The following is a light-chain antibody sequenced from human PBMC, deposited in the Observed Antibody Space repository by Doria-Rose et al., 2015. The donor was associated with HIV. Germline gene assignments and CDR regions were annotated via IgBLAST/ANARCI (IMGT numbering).Light chain of an antibody. Sequence: EIVLTQSPGTLSLSPGERATLSCRASQRFSSTYLAWYQQQPGQAPSLLIYDGSTRATGIPDRFSASGSGTDFTLTINRLEPEDFALYYCHQYGTAWTFGQGTKLEI. CDR2: DGS. V-gene: IGKV3-20*01. CDR3: HQYGTAWT. J-gene: IGKJ1*01. CDR1: QRFSSTY.